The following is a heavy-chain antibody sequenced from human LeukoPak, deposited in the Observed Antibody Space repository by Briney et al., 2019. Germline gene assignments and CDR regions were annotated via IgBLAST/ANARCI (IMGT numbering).Heavy chain of an antibody. CDR1: GFTSTISA. CDR2: ISGGAASGRT. D-gene: IGHD4-17*01. Sequence: GGSLSLSYAASGFTSTISAMAWVRQERREGMESVSKISGGAASGRTSYADSVKGRSSISRDNSKRTLSLQMNGLRAEDTAVYYCAKERFASDYHVFQPFDAWGQGTMVTVSS. V-gene: IGHV3-23*01. J-gene: IGHJ3*01. CDR3: AKERFASDYHVFQPFDA.